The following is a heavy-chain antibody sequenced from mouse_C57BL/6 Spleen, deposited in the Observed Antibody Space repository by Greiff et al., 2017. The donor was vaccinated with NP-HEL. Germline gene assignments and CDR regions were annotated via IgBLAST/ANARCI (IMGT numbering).Heavy chain of an antibody. V-gene: IGHV3-6*01. CDR3: ARWFWGGRGYYFDD. CDR2: ISYDGSN. Sequence: EVQLKESGPGLVKPSQSLSLTCSVTGYSITSGYYWNWIRQFPGNKLEWMGYISYDGSNNYNPSLKNRISITRDTSKTQFFLKLNSVTTEDTATYYCARWFWGGRGYYFDDWGQGTTLTVSS. D-gene: IGHD2-2*01. J-gene: IGHJ2*01. CDR1: GYSITSGYY.